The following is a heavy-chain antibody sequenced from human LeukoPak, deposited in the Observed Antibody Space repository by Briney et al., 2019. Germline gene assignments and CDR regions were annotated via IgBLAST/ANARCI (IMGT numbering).Heavy chain of an antibody. D-gene: IGHD4/OR15-4a*01. CDR2: TVPL. CDR3: ARAPYGVYSGDFYAYYMDV. Sequence: SVKVSCKASGGTFSGYAVIWVRQAPGQGLEWMGGTVPLKYAQKFQGRVTFTTDESTSTAFMELSSLTSEDTAVYFCARAPYGVYSGDFYAYYMDVWGKGTTVSVSS. J-gene: IGHJ6*03. V-gene: IGHV1-69*05. CDR1: GGTFSGYA.